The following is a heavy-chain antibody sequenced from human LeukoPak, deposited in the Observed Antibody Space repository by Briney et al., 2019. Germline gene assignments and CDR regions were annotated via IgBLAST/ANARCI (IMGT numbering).Heavy chain of an antibody. Sequence: ASVKVSCKASGYTFTDYYLHWVRQAPGQGLEWMGWIHPNSGGTNYAQKFQGRVAMTRDTSINTAYMELSSLRSDDTAVYYCARLAAVPGWGQGTLVTVSS. CDR1: GYTFTDYY. D-gene: IGHD6-19*01. CDR2: IHPNSGGT. CDR3: ARLAAVPG. V-gene: IGHV1-2*02. J-gene: IGHJ1*01.